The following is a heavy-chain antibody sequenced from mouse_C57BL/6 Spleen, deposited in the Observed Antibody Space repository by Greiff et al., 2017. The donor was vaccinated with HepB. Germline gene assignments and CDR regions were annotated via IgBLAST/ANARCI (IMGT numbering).Heavy chain of an antibody. CDR3: ARRDYYGSSYEYFDV. Sequence: VQLQQPGAELVMPGASVKLSCKASGYTFTSYWMHWVKQRPGQGLEWIGEIDPSDSYTNYNQKFKGKSTLTVDKSSSTAYMQLSSLTSEDSAVYYCARRDYYGSSYEYFDVWGTGTTVTVSS. V-gene: IGHV1-69*01. D-gene: IGHD1-1*01. CDR2: IDPSDSYT. J-gene: IGHJ1*03. CDR1: GYTFTSYW.